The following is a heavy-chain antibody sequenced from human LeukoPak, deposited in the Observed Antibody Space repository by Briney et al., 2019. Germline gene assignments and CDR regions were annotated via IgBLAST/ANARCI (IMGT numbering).Heavy chain of an antibody. CDR3: TRHDDMDA. CDR2: IKRKIDGETT. V-gene: IGHV3-15*01. Sequence: GGSLRLSCLASGGSFSNAWMNWVRQVPGKGLEWVGRIKRKIDGETTDYAAPVKGRFTISRDDSKNTLYLNMNILKSEDTAVYYCTRHDDMDAWGQGTTVTASS. J-gene: IGHJ6*02. CDR1: GGSFSNAW.